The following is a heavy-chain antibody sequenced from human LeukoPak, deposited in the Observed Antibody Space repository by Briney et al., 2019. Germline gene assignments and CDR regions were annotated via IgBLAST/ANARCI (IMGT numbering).Heavy chain of an antibody. D-gene: IGHD2-15*01. CDR2: IYTSGST. J-gene: IGHJ4*02. Sequence: PSETLSLTCTVSGGSISSYYWSWIRKPAGKRLERIGRIYTSGSTNYNPSLNSRVTMSVHTSQNPFPLQLSSLTAPDTAVYHCARDGVYCSGGSCYSEYYFDYWGQATLVTVSS. CDR3: ARDGVYCSGGSCYSEYYFDY. V-gene: IGHV4-4*07. CDR1: GGSISSYY.